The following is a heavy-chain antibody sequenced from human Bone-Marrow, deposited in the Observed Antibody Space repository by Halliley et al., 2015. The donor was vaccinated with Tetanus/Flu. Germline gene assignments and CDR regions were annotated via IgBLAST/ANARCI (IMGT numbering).Heavy chain of an antibody. Sequence: SLRLSCQASGFTFSDYGMHWVRQAPGKGLEWVAVISFDGNKEDYVESVKGRFAISRDNLKNTLYLQMNSLRAEDTAVYYCAKHSKGAAAGTSVFYFYSGMDVWGQETTVTVSS. D-gene: IGHD6-13*01. CDR2: ISFDGNKE. CDR1: GFTFSDYG. V-gene: IGHV3-30*18. CDR3: AKHSKGAAAGTSVFYFYSGMDV. J-gene: IGHJ6*02.